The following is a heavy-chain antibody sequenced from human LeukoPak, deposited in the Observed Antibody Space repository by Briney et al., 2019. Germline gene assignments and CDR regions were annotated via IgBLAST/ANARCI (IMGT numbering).Heavy chain of an antibody. CDR3: ARPRTLGFGEGYFDY. CDR1: GFTFSSYA. D-gene: IGHD3-10*01. J-gene: IGHJ4*02. CDR2: ISSSSSYI. V-gene: IGHV3-21*06. Sequence: GGSLRLSCAASGFTFSSYAMSWVRQAPGKGLEWVSSISSSSSYIYYADSVKGRFTISRDNAKNSLYLQMNSLRAEDTAVYYCARPRTLGFGEGYFDYWGLGTLVAVSS.